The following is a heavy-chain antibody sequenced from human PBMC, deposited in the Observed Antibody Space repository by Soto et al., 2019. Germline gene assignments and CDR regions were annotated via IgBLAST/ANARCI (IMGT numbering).Heavy chain of an antibody. V-gene: IGHV3-48*03. D-gene: IGHD3-22*01. CDR3: ARDLYYYDSSGYPDAFDI. Sequence: GGSLRLSCAASGFTFSSYEMNWVRQAPGKGLEWVSYISSSGSTIYYADSVKGRFTISRDNAKNSLYLQMNSLRAEDTAVYYCARDLYYYDSSGYPDAFDIWGQGTMVTVS. CDR2: ISSSGSTI. CDR1: GFTFSSYE. J-gene: IGHJ3*02.